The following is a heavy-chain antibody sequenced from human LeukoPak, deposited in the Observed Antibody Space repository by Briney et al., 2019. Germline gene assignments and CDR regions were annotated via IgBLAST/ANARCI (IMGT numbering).Heavy chain of an antibody. J-gene: IGHJ4*02. D-gene: IGHD3-22*01. CDR2: ISSSGSTL. Sequence: GGSLRLSCSASGFTYSSYEMNYLRQAPEKALEWVSYISSSGSTLYYADSVKSRFTISKDNAKNSLYLQMDRLRGEDTAVYSCARARGHYYDSSGYYYVFDYWGQGTLVTVSS. CDR1: GFTYSSYE. V-gene: IGHV3-48*03. CDR3: ARARGHYYDSSGYYYVFDY.